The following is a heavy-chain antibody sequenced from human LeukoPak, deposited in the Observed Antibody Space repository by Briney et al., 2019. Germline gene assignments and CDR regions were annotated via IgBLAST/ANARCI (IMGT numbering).Heavy chain of an antibody. CDR2: ISSSSSTI. V-gene: IGHV3-48*01. J-gene: IGHJ6*02. D-gene: IGHD3-3*01. Sequence: GGSLRLSCAASGFTFSSYSMNWVRQAPGKGLEWVSNISSSSSTIYYADSVKGRFTISRDNAKNSLYLQMNSLRAEDTAVYYCAREGITIFGVSSGMDVWGQGTTVTVSS. CDR1: GFTFSSYS. CDR3: AREGITIFGVSSGMDV.